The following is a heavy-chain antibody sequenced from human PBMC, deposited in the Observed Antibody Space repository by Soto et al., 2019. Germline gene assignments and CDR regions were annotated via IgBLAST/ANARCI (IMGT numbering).Heavy chain of an antibody. J-gene: IGHJ6*01. D-gene: IGHD2-15*01. CDR2: IIPIFGTA. CDR1: GGTFSSYA. V-gene: IGHV1-69*01. Sequence: QVQLVQSGAEVKKPGSSVKVSCKASGGTFSSYAISWVRQAPGQGLEWMGGIIPIFGTANYAQKFQGRVTITADESTSTAYMELSSLRSEDTAVYYCERESYCSGGSCYSGYYYYGMDVWGQGTTVTVSS. CDR3: ERESYCSGGSCYSGYYYYGMDV.